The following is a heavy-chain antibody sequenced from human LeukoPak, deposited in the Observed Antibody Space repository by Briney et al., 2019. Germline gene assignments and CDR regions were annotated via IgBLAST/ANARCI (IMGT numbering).Heavy chain of an antibody. J-gene: IGHJ3*02. CDR3: ARAPEGAPLDI. CDR1: GFTFSNYW. CDR2: IKQDGKDR. D-gene: IGHD4/OR15-4a*01. Sequence: GWWLSLSCAASGFTFSNYWMTWVRQAPGKGLEWVGNIKQDGKDRYYVDSVMGRFDISRDNAKNSLYLQMNSLRAEDTSVYYCARAPEGAPLDIWGQGTMVTVSS. V-gene: IGHV3-7*04.